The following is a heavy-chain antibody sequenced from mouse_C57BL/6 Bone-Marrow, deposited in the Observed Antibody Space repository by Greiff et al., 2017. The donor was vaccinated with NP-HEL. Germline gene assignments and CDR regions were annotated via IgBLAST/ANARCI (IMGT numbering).Heavy chain of an antibody. Sequence: DVKLVESGGGLVKPGGSLKLSCAASGFTFSSYAMSWVRQTPEKRLEWVATISDGGSYTYYPDNVKGRFTISRDNAKNNLYLQMSHLKSEDTAMYYCARGGDGYYRGAMDYWGQGTSVTVSS. CDR1: GFTFSSYA. CDR2: ISDGGSYT. J-gene: IGHJ4*01. D-gene: IGHD2-3*01. CDR3: ARGGDGYYRGAMDY. V-gene: IGHV5-4*03.